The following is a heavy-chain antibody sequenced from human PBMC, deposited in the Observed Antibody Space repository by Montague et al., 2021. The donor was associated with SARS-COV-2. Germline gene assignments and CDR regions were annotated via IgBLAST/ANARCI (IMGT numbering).Heavy chain of an antibody. D-gene: IGHD3-16*01. Sequence: TLSLTCTVSDGSITSDNYYWSWIRQPAGKGLEWIGRIFTSGNTDYNPSLTGRVTMSLDTSESQFSLILNSVTAADTAIYYCAGVRFNAWHYFDYWGPGILVTVSS. CDR1: DGSITSDNYY. CDR2: IFTSGNT. J-gene: IGHJ4*02. CDR3: AGVRFNAWHYFDY. V-gene: IGHV4-61*02.